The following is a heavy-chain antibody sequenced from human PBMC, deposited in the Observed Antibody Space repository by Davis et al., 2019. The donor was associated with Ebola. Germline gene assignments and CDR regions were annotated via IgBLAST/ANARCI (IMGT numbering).Heavy chain of an antibody. J-gene: IGHJ4*02. Sequence: SETLSLTYTVSGDSIRTNDYFWGWFRQPPGKGLEWIATIRSSGTTYYSPSLKSRLTISIDTSNNQFSLRVTSMTAEDTAVYYCARLPDADYWGQGTLVTVSS. V-gene: IGHV4-39*01. CDR3: ARLPDADY. CDR2: IRSSGTT. CDR1: GDSIRTNDYF.